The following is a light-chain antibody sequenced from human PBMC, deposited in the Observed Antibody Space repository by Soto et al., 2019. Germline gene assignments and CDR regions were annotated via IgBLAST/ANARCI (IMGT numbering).Light chain of an antibody. CDR2: GAS. Sequence: IQLTQSPSSLPASVGDRVTITCRASQGINKFLAWYQQRPGKAPQLLVYGASTLQSGVPSRFSGSGSGTDFTLPISSLQPEDFATYYCQQLTNFRFTFGQGTKLDIK. CDR3: QQLTNFRFT. J-gene: IGKJ2*01. CDR1: QGINKF. V-gene: IGKV1-9*01.